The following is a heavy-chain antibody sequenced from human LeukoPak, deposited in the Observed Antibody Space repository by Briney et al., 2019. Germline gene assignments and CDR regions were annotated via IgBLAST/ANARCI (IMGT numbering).Heavy chain of an antibody. CDR3: AHRLYYFDY. V-gene: IGHV2-5*02. J-gene: IGHJ4*02. CDR1: GFSSSTSAVG. CDR2: IYWGDDK. Sequence: CGPTLANPTETLTLSCTFSGFSSSTSAVGVGRIRQLPGTVLESLAIIYWGDDKRYSPSRKSRLTVTKDTSKNQVVLTMTNMDPADTGTYYCAHRLYYFDYWGQGTLVTVSS.